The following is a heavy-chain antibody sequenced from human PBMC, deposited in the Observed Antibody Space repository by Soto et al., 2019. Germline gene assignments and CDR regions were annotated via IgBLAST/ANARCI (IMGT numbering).Heavy chain of an antibody. Sequence: QVQQQESGPGLVKPSQTLSLTCTVSGGSISSGGYYWSWIRQHPGKGLEWIGYIYYSGSTYYNPSLKSRVTISVDTSKNQFSLKLSSVTAADTAVYYCARDGGRYYYYYGMDVWGQGTTVTVSS. J-gene: IGHJ6*02. V-gene: IGHV4-31*03. D-gene: IGHD3-10*01. CDR1: GGSISSGGYY. CDR2: IYYSGST. CDR3: ARDGGRYYYYYGMDV.